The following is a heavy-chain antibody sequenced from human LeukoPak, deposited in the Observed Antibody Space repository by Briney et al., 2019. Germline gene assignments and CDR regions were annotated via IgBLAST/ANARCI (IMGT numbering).Heavy chain of an antibody. J-gene: IGHJ4*02. Sequence: SETLSLTCTVSNGSISGYYWSWIRQPPGKGLEWIGYIHYSGSTNYNPTLKSRVTISVDMSKNQFSLRLSSVTAADTAVYYCARHRAYSSSSPFDYWGQGTLVTVSS. CDR3: ARHRAYSSSSPFDY. V-gene: IGHV4-59*08. CDR2: IHYSGST. D-gene: IGHD6-6*01. CDR1: NGSISGYY.